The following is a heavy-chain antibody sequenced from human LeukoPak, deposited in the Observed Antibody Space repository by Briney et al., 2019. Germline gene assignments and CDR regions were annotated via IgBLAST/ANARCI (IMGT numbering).Heavy chain of an antibody. CDR1: GFTFSNYW. CDR2: INGDGSST. CDR3: ARGYINYVDY. Sequence: GGSLRLSCAASGFTFSNYWMHWVRQAPGKGLVWVSRINGDGSSTTYADSVKGRFTISRDNAKNTMYLQMNSLRAEDTAVYFCARGYINYVDYWGRGTLVTVSS. V-gene: IGHV3-74*01. D-gene: IGHD5-24*01. J-gene: IGHJ4*02.